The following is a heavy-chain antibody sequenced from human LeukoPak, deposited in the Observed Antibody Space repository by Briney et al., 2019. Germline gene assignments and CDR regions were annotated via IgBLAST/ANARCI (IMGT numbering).Heavy chain of an antibody. CDR2: IYYSGST. CDR1: GGSISSYY. D-gene: IGHD3-10*01. Sequence: SETLSLTCTVSGGSISSYYWSWIRQPPGKGLEWIGYIYYSGSTNYNPSLKSRVTISVDTSKNQFSLKLSSVTAADTAVYYCARVRSTSVNLPLVTMVRGVKDAFDIWGQGTMVTVSS. V-gene: IGHV4-59*01. J-gene: IGHJ3*02. CDR3: ARVRSTSVNLPLVTMVRGVKDAFDI.